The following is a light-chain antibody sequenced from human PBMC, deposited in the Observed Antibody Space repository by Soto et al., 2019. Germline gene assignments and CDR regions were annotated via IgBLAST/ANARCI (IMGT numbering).Light chain of an antibody. CDR3: SSFGGSNHVV. V-gene: IGLV2-8*01. CDR2: EVS. J-gene: IGLJ2*01. CDR1: SSDVGGYNY. Sequence: QSALTQPPSASGSPGQSVTISCTGTSSDVGGYNYVSWYQLHPGKAPKLIIYEVSKRPSGVPDHFSGSKSGNTASLTVSGLQADDEADYYCSSFGGSNHVVVGGGTKVTVL.